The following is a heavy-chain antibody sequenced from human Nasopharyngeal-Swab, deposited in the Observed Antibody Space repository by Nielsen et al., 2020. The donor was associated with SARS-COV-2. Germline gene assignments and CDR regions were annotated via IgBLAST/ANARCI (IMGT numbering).Heavy chain of an antibody. CDR3: ARAAEGVYGAFDI. J-gene: IGHJ3*02. Sequence: WIRQPPGKGLEWVGNIYPSGNTYYNASFKSRLTISLDTSKNQSSLHLSSVTAADTAVYYCARAAEGVYGAFDIWGQGTMVTVSS. D-gene: IGHD5/OR15-5a*01. CDR2: IYPSGNT. V-gene: IGHV4-30-4*01.